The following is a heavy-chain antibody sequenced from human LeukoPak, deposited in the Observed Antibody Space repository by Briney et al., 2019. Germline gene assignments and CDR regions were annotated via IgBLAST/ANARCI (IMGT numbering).Heavy chain of an antibody. Sequence: GGSLRLSWAASGFTFDDYGMRWVRQAPGKVMEWVAGINWNGGSTGYADSGKGRFTSSRDNATNCLYLQMNRLRAEDTALYYCARVGLLWFGIGAFDIWGQGTMVTVSS. J-gene: IGHJ3*02. CDR2: INWNGGST. CDR1: GFTFDDYG. D-gene: IGHD3-10*01. V-gene: IGHV3-20*04. CDR3: ARVGLLWFGIGAFDI.